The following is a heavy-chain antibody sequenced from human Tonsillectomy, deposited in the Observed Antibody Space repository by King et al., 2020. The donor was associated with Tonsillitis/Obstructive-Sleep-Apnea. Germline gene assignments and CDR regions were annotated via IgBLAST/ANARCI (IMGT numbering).Heavy chain of an antibody. CDR1: GFTFSSYA. CDR3: ARGVYYYESSGYYSFDY. Sequence: VQLVQSGGGVVQPGRSLRLSCAASGFTFSSYAMHWVRQAPGKGLEWVAVISYDGSNKYYADSVKGRFTISRDNSKNTLYLQMNSLRAEDTAVYYCARGVYYYESSGYYSFDYWGQGTLVTVSS. D-gene: IGHD3-22*01. V-gene: IGHV3-30*04. J-gene: IGHJ4*02. CDR2: ISYDGSNK.